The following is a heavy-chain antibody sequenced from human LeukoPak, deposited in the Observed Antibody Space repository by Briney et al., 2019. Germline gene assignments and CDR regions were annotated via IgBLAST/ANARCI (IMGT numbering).Heavy chain of an antibody. V-gene: IGHV3-30*18. J-gene: IGHJ4*02. CDR1: GFTFSSYG. Sequence: GGSLRLSCAASGFTFSSYGMHWVRQAPGKGLEWVAVISYDGSNKYYADSVKGRFTISRDNSKNTLYLQMNSLRAEDTAVYYCAKEDGSGSYLFDYWGQGTLVTVSS. CDR3: AKEDGSGSYLFDY. D-gene: IGHD3-10*01. CDR2: ISYDGSNK.